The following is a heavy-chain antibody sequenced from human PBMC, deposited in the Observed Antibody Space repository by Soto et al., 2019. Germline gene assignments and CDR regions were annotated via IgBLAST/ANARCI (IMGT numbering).Heavy chain of an antibody. D-gene: IGHD3-16*01. CDR2: IIPILGIA. CDR1: GGTFSSYT. Sequence: ASVKVSCKASGGTFSSYTISWVRQAPGQGLEWMGRIIPILGIANYAQKFQGRVTITADKSTSTAYMELSSLRSEDTAVYYCARVEGGERAFDIWGQGTMVTVSS. CDR3: ARVEGGERAFDI. V-gene: IGHV1-69*02. J-gene: IGHJ3*02.